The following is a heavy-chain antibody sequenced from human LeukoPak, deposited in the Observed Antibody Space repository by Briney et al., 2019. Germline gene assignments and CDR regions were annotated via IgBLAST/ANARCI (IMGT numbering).Heavy chain of an antibody. J-gene: IGHJ4*02. CDR2: ITDDGYNT. D-gene: IGHD6-19*01. CDR3: AKDLSYTSGASDH. Sequence: PGGSLRLASAASGFTFSAFAMTWVRQAAGKGREWVSTITDDGYNTYSADSVKGRITFSRDNSNNTLSLQLKSLRPEDTAVYYCAKDLSYTSGASDHWGQGTLVTVSS. V-gene: IGHV3-23*01. CDR1: GFTFSAFA.